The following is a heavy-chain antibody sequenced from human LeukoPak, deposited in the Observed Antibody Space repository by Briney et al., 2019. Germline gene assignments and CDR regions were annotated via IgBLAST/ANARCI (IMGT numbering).Heavy chain of an antibody. CDR3: ASDTIIRGYMDV. V-gene: IGHV1-69*05. J-gene: IGHJ6*03. CDR1: GGTFSSYA. Sequence: GASVKVSCKASGGTFSSYAISWVRQAPGQGLEWMGRIIPIFGTANYAQKFQGRVTITTDESTSTAYMELSSLRSEDTAVYYCASDTIIRGYMDVWGKGTTVTVSS. CDR2: IIPIFGTA. D-gene: IGHD2/OR15-2a*01.